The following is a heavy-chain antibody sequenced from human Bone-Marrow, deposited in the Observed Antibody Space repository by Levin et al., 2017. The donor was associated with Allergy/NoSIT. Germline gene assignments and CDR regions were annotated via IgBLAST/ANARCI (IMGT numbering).Heavy chain of an antibody. V-gene: IGHV3-30*18. J-gene: IGHJ4*02. CDR2: ISYDGSNK. CDR3: AKDGTPGCSGGSCYPNDS. CDR1: GFTFSSYG. D-gene: IGHD2-15*01. Sequence: GESLKISCAASGFTFSSYGMHWVRQAPGKGLEWVAVISYDGSNKYYADSVKGRFTISRDNSKNTLYLQMNSLRAEDTAVYYCAKDGTPGCSGGSCYPNDSWGQGTLVTVSS.